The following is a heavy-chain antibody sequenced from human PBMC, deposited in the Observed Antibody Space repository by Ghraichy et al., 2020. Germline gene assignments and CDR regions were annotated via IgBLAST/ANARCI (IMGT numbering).Heavy chain of an antibody. V-gene: IGHV2-5*01. D-gene: IGHD1-7*01. CDR3: AHRLWEGTTAPRPFDY. Sequence: SGPTLVKPTQTLTLTCTFSGFSLSTSGVGVGWIRQPPGKALEWLALIYWNDDKRYSPSLKSRLTITKDTSKNQVVLTMTNMDPVDTATYYCAHRLWEGTTAPRPFDYWGQGTLVTVSS. CDR2: IYWNDDK. J-gene: IGHJ4*02. CDR1: GFSLSTSGVG.